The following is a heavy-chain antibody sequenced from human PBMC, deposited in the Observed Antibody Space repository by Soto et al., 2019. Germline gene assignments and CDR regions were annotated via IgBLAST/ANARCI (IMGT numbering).Heavy chain of an antibody. V-gene: IGHV3-23*01. D-gene: IGHD2-15*01. CDR2: ISGSGGST. J-gene: IGHJ4*02. Sequence: EVQLLESGGGLVQPGGSLRLSCAASGFTFSSYAMSWVRQAPGKGLEWVSAISGSGGSTYYADSVKGRFTISRDNSKNTLYLQMNSLRAEDTAVYYCAKIAGYCSGGSCLYYFDYWGQGTLVTVSS. CDR3: AKIAGYCSGGSCLYYFDY. CDR1: GFTFSSYA.